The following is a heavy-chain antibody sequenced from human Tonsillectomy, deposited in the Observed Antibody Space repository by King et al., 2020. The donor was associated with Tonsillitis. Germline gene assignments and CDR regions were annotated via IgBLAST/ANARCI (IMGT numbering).Heavy chain of an antibody. D-gene: IGHD4-17*01. Sequence: VQLVESGGGLVQPGGSLRLSCAASGFTFSSYWMHWVRQAPGKGLVWVSRINSDGSSTSYADSVKGRFTISRDNAKNTLYLQMNSLRAEDTAVYYCASPFVGAKSGDPRAYWGQGTLVTVSS. CDR3: ASPFVGAKSGDPRAY. CDR1: GFTFSSYW. J-gene: IGHJ4*02. V-gene: IGHV3-74*01. CDR2: INSDGSST.